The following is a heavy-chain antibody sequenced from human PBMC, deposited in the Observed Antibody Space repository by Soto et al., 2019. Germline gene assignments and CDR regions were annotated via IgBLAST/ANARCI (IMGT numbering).Heavy chain of an antibody. CDR3: ARARAAAGTPWFDP. J-gene: IGHJ5*02. CDR2: IYYSGST. Sequence: PSETLSLTCTVSGGSISSYYWSWIRQPPGKGLEWIGYIYYSGSTNYNPSLKSRVTISVDTSKNQFSLKLSSVTAADTAVYYCARARAAAGTPWFDPWGQGTQVTVSS. D-gene: IGHD6-13*01. V-gene: IGHV4-59*01. CDR1: GGSISSYY.